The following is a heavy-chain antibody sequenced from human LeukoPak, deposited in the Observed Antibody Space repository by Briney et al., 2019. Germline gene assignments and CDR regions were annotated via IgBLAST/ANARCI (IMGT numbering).Heavy chain of an antibody. Sequence: SETLSLTCTVSGSSISSYYWSWIRQPPGKGLEWIGYIYYSGSTNYNPSLKSRVTISVDTSKNQFSLKLNSVTAADTAVYYCARHGYDILAGLIWGQGTMVTVSS. D-gene: IGHD3-9*01. CDR2: IYYSGST. CDR1: GSSISSYY. V-gene: IGHV4-59*08. J-gene: IGHJ3*02. CDR3: ARHGYDILAGLI.